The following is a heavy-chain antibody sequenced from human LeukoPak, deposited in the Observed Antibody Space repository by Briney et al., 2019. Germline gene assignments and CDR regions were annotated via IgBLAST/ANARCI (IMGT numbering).Heavy chain of an antibody. CDR1: GGSFSDYY. D-gene: IGHD6-6*01. V-gene: IGHV4-34*01. J-gene: IGHJ6*03. Sequence: PSETLSLTCAVYGGSFSDYYWSWIRQPPGKGLEWIGEINHSGSTNYNPSLKSRVTISVDTSKNQFSLKLNSVTAADTAVYYCARRGGGYSSSPVFYYYYYMDVWGKGTTVTVSS. CDR2: INHSGST. CDR3: ARRGGGYSSSPVFYYYYYMDV.